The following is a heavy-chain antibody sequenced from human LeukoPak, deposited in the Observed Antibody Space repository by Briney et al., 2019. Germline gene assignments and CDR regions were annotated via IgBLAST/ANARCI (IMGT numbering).Heavy chain of an antibody. CDR1: GFTFSSYG. CDR2: ISYDGSNK. D-gene: IGHD2-8*02. CDR3: ARVAVSGPTGWFDS. V-gene: IGHV3-30*03. J-gene: IGHJ5*01. Sequence: GRSLRLSCAASGFTFSSYGMHWVRQAPGKGLEWVAVISYDGSNKYYADSVKGRFTISRDNVDNVVYLEMNSLGAEDTATYYCARVAVSGPTGWFDSWGQGTLVIVSS.